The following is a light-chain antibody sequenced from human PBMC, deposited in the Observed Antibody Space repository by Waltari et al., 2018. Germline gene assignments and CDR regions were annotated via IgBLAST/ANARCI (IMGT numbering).Light chain of an antibody. CDR1: QSVGSY. CDR3: QHRGHWPPDAT. Sequence: EIVLTQSPATLSLSPGERATLSCRASQSVGSYLAWYQQKPGQAPRLLIYAASNRATGTPARLSGSGSGTDFTLTINSLEPEDFAVYYCQHRGHWPPDATFGPGTKVDIK. V-gene: IGKV3-11*01. CDR2: AAS. J-gene: IGKJ3*01.